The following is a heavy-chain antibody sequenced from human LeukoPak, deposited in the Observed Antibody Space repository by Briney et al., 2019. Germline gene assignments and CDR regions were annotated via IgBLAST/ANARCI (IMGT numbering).Heavy chain of an antibody. CDR3: VRRGDASSGWGDHDF. CDR2: IGGSGDKT. CDR1: GFTFNRNA. D-gene: IGHD6-19*01. J-gene: IGHJ4*02. V-gene: IGHV3-23*01. Sequence: HPGGSLRLSCAASGFTFNRNAIGWVRQAPGKGLEWVSTIGGSGDKTFYADSVKGRFTISRDNSKNMVHLQMNSLTGEDTALYYCVRRGDASSGWGDHDFWGQGALVTVSS.